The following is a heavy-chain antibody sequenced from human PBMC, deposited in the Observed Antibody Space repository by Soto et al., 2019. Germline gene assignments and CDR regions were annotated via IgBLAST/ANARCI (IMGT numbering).Heavy chain of an antibody. CDR3: ARDHQGSYYDLGY. CDR1: GFTFSSYA. CDR2: ISYDGSNK. Sequence: GGSLRLSCAASGFTFSSYAMHWVRQAPGKGLEWVAVISYDGSNKYYADSVKGRFTISRDNSKNTLYLQMNSLRAEDTAVYYCARDHQGSYYDLGYWGQGTLVTVSS. V-gene: IGHV3-30*04. D-gene: IGHD1-26*01. J-gene: IGHJ4*02.